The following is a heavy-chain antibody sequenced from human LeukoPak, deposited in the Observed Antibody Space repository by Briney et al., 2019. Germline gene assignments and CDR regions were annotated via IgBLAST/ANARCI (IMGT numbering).Heavy chain of an antibody. V-gene: IGHV3-21*01. CDR3: ARAGRLSIFDY. CDR2: ISSSSSYI. Sequence: GGSLRLSCAASGFTFSSYSMNWVRQAPGKGLEWVSSISSSSSYIYYADSVKGRFTISRDNAKNSLYPQMNSLRAEDTAVYYCARAGRLSIFDYWGQGTLVTVSS. J-gene: IGHJ4*02. D-gene: IGHD2/OR15-2a*01. CDR1: GFTFSSYS.